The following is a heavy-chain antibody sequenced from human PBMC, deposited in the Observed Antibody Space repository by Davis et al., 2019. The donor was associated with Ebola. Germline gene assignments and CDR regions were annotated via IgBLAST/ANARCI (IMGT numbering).Heavy chain of an antibody. CDR1: GFIFSSYP. V-gene: IGHV3-64D*08. CDR3: VKDLETSTVDH. Sequence: GESLKISCSASGFIFSSYPMHWVRQAPGKGLESVASIGTNGGTTYYADSVKGRFVISRDNYKRSLYLQMSSLRVEDTAVYYCVKDLETSTVDHWGQGALVTVSS. D-gene: IGHD4-11*01. CDR2: IGTNGGTT. J-gene: IGHJ4*02.